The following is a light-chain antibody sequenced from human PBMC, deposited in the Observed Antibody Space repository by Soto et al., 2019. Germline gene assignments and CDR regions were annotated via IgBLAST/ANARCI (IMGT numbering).Light chain of an antibody. CDR3: QQYNTYSRT. CDR2: DAS. CDR1: HFVNTW. Sequence: DIQMTQSPSTLSASVGDRGTVTCRASHFVNTWLAWYQQKPGKAPKLLIYDASSLQSGVPSRFTGRGSGTEFTLTISSLQPDDFATYYCQQYNTYSRTFGQGTKVEIK. J-gene: IGKJ1*01. V-gene: IGKV1-5*01.